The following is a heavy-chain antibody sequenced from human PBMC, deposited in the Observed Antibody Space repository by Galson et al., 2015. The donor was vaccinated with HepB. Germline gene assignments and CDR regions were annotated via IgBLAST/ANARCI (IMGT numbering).Heavy chain of an antibody. D-gene: IGHD4-17*01. CDR2: INAGNGNT. CDR3: ARDLGGLDYGDYGGLGY. V-gene: IGHV1-3*01. J-gene: IGHJ4*02. Sequence: EWMGWINAGNGNTKYSQKFQGRVTITRDTSASTAYMELSSLRSEDTAVYYCARDLGGLDYGDYGGLGYWGQGTLVTVSS.